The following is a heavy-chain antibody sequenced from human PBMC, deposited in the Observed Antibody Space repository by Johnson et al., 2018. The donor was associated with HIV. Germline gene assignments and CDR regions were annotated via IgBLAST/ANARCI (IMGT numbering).Heavy chain of an antibody. J-gene: IGHJ3*02. CDR3: AGSFSSLDAFDI. D-gene: IGHD2-2*01. CDR2: IRWDGGST. V-gene: IGHV3-43*01. CDR1: GFTFDDYT. Sequence: VQLVESGGGLVKPGGSLRLSCAASGFTFDDYTMHWVRQAPGKGLEWVSLIRWDGGSTYYADSVKGRFTISRDNSKNSLYLQMNSLRAEDTAVYYCAGSFSSLDAFDIWGQGTMVTVSS.